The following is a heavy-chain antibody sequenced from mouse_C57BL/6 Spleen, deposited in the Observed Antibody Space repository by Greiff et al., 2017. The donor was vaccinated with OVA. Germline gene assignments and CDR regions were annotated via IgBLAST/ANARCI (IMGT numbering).Heavy chain of an antibody. D-gene: IGHD1-1*01. Sequence: VQLQQPGAELVKPGASVKMSCKASGYTFTSYWITWVKQRPGQGLEWIGDIYPGSGSTNYNEKFKSKATLTVDTSSSTAYMQLSSLTSEDSAVYYCARRRGSITTVVATDHFDYWGQGTTLTVSS. CDR2: IYPGSGST. V-gene: IGHV1-55*01. CDR3: ARRRGSITTVVATDHFDY. CDR1: GYTFTSYW. J-gene: IGHJ2*01.